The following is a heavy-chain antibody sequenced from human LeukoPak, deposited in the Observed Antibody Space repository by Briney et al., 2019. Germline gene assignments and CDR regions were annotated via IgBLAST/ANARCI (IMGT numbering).Heavy chain of an antibody. CDR2: IYYSGST. V-gene: IGHV4-59*01. D-gene: IGHD1-1*01. CDR3: ARDRTTDAFDI. J-gene: IGHJ3*02. CDR1: GGSISSYY. Sequence: SETLSLTCTVSGGSISSYYWSWIRQPPGKGLEWIGYIYYSGSTNYNPSLKSRVTISVDTSKNQFSLKLSSVTAADTAVYYCARDRTTDAFDIWGQGTMVTISS.